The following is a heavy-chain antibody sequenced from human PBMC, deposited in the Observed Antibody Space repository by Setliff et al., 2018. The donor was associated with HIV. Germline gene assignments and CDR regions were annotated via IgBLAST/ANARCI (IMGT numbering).Heavy chain of an antibody. V-gene: IGHV1-3*01. J-gene: IGHJ3*02. D-gene: IGHD3-10*01. CDR2: INGGNGDT. Sequence: ASVKVSCKASGYTFTSYAINWVRQAPGQSLEWMAWINGGNGDTKYSQKFQGRVTVTGDTSAITAYMELSDLRSEDTVVYYCARDSLPYYYGSGTDSFDIWGQGTMVTVSS. CDR1: GYTFTSYA. CDR3: ARDSLPYYYGSGTDSFDI.